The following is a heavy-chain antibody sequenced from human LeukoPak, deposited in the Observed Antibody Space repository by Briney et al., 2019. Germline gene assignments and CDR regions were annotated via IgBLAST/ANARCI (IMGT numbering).Heavy chain of an antibody. CDR1: GGTFISYA. D-gene: IGHD2-2*01. J-gene: IGHJ4*02. CDR3: ARARVAEDQPFDY. CDR2: IIPIFGTA. Sequence: ASVKVSCKASGGTFISYAISLVRQAPGQGLEWMGGIIPIFGTANYAQKFQGRVTITTDESTSTAYMELSSLRSEDTAAYYCARARVAEDQPFDYWGQGTLVTVSS. V-gene: IGHV1-69*05.